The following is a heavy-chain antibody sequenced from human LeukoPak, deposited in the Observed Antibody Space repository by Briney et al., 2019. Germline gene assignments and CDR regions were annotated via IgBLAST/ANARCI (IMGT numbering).Heavy chain of an antibody. CDR2: ISPDNGNA. Sequence: ASVKVSCKASGYSFTSQDMHWVRQAPGQRLEWVGCISPDNGNAQYSQEFQGRVTITRDTSARTAYMELSSLRSEDMAVYYCTLYNYWGQGTLVTVSS. D-gene: IGHD2-2*02. J-gene: IGHJ4*02. CDR3: TLYNY. V-gene: IGHV1-3*03. CDR1: GYSFTSQD.